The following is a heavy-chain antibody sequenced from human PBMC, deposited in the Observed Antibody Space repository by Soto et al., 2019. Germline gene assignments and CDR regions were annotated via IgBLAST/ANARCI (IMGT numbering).Heavy chain of an antibody. D-gene: IGHD2-21*02. J-gene: IGHJ1*01. CDR2: INRSGST. V-gene: IGHV4-34*01. CDR1: GGSFSGYY. Sequence: SETLSLTCAVYGGSFSGYYWSWIRQPPGKGLEWIGEINRSGSTNYNPSLKSRVTISVDTSKNQFSLKLSSVTAADTAVYYFARTAYCGGDCYPGAEYFQHWGQGTLVTVS. CDR3: ARTAYCGGDCYPGAEYFQH.